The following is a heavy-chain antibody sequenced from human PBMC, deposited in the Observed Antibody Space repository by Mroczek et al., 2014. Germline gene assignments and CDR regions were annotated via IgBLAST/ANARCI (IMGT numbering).Heavy chain of an antibody. CDR2: IIPIFGTA. CDR1: GGTFSSYA. D-gene: IGHD3-3*01. V-gene: IGHV1-69*01. CDR3: ARAGLRDGGSGYYDGRPNYYYYMDV. J-gene: IGHJ6*03. Sequence: QVQLVQSGAEVKKPGSSVKVSCKASGGTFSSYAISWVRQAPGQGLEWMGGIIPIFGTANYAQKFQGRVTITADESTSTAYMELSSLRSEDTAVYYCARAGLRDGGSGYYDGRPNYYYYMDVWGKGTTVTRLL.